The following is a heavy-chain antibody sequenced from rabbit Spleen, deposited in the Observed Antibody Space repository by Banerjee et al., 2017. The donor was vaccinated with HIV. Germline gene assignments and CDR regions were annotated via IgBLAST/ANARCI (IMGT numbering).Heavy chain of an antibody. CDR3: ARSGGNNGDGYLVL. J-gene: IGHJ3*01. Sequence: SPGTSGSAYFASWATGRFTISKTSSTTVTLQMTSLTVADTATYFCARSGGNNGDGYLVLWGQGTLVTVS. CDR2: SPGTSGSA. D-gene: IGHD2-1*01. V-gene: IGHV1S40*01.